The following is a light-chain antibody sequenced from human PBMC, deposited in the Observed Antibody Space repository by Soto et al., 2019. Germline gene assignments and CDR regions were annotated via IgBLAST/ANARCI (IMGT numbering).Light chain of an antibody. V-gene: IGKV1-5*03. J-gene: IGKJ1*01. CDR2: KAS. CDR3: QQYNSYCT. CDR1: QSISSW. Sequence: IHMTHSPYTLSASLGCIVTITCRASQSISSWLAWYQQKPGKAPKLLIFKASTLESGVPSRFSGSGSGTEFTLTISRLQPDDFATYYCQQYNSYCTFGQGTKVDIK.